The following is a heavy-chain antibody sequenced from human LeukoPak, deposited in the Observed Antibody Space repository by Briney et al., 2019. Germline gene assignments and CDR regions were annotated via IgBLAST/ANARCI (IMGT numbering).Heavy chain of an antibody. CDR3: AKDRSDNSSWYCMDV. CDR1: GFTFSSYA. Sequence: PGGSLRLSCAASGFTFSSYAMSWVRQAPGKGLEWVSGISGSGPNTYYADSVKGRFTISRDNSKNTLYLQMNSLRADDTAVYYCAKDRSDNSSWYCMDVWGQGTTVTVSS. J-gene: IGHJ6*02. V-gene: IGHV3-23*01. CDR2: ISGSGPNT. D-gene: IGHD6-13*01.